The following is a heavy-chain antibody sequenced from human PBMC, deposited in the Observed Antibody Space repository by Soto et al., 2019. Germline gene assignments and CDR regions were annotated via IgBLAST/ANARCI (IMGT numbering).Heavy chain of an antibody. CDR3: ATQTGLYYYGMDV. J-gene: IGHJ6*02. V-gene: IGHV4-59*01. Sequence: QVQLQESGPGVVKPSETLSLTCTVSGGSINAFFWSWVRQPPGKGLESIGYIFYSGSTNYNPSLKSRVTISLDTSKTQFSLNLTSLTAADTAVYYCATQTGLYYYGMDVWGQGTTVAVPS. CDR2: IFYSGST. CDR1: GGSINAFF.